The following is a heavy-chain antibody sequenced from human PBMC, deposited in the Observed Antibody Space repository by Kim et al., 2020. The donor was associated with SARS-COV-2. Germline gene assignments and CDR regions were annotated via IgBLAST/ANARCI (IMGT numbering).Heavy chain of an antibody. Sequence: GGSLRLSCAASGFTFSNAWMSWVRQAPGKGLEWVGRIKSKTDGGTTDYAAPVKGRFTISRDDSKNTLYLQMNSLKTEDTAVYYCTSTRGIAVADAFDIWGQGTMVTVSS. CDR3: TSTRGIAVADAFDI. CDR2: IKSKTDGGTT. J-gene: IGHJ3*02. D-gene: IGHD6-19*01. CDR1: GFTFSNAW. V-gene: IGHV3-15*01.